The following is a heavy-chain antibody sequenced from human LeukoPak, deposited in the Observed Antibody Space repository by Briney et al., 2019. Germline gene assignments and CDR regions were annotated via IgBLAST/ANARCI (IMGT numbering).Heavy chain of an antibody. J-gene: IGHJ4*02. CDR2: IYYSGST. CDR1: GGSISRYF. CDR3: ARHREDWGFDS. V-gene: IGHV4-59*08. Sequence: KPSETLSLTCTVSGGSISRYFWNWIRQPPGTGLEWIGYIYYSGSTNYNPSLNSRVTISVDTSKNQFSLKRSSVTAADTAVYYCARHREDWGFDSWGQGTLVTVSS. D-gene: IGHD7-27*01.